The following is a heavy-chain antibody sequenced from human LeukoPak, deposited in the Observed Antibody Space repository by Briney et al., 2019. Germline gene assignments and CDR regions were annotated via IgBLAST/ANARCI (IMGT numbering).Heavy chain of an antibody. Sequence: ASVKVSCKVSGYTLTELSMHWVRQAPGQGLEWMGIINPSGGSTSYAQKFQGRVTMTRDMSTSTVYMELSSLRSEDTAVYYCARVSSSGSYYPWMGPFDYWGQGTLVTVSS. CDR2: INPSGGST. CDR3: ARVSSSGSYYPWMGPFDY. J-gene: IGHJ4*02. D-gene: IGHD1-26*01. V-gene: IGHV1-46*01. CDR1: GYTLTELS.